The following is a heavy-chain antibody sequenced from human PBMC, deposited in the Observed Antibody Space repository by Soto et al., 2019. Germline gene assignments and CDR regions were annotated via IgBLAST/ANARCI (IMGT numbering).Heavy chain of an antibody. J-gene: IGHJ6*02. D-gene: IGHD3-3*01. CDR1: GCSISSGY. V-gene: IGHV4-59*08. CDR2: IYYSGNT. CDR3: AREPYYDFWSGYYWGDTRDYGMDV. Sequence: SETLSLTCTVSGCSISSGYWSWIRQPPGKGLEWIGYIYYSGNTNYNPSLKSRVTISVDTSKNQFSLKLSSVTAADTAVYYCAREPYYDFWSGYYWGDTRDYGMDVWGHGTTVTVSS.